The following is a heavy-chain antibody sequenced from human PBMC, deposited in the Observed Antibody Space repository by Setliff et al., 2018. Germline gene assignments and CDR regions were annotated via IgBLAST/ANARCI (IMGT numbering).Heavy chain of an antibody. Sequence: SETLSLTCTVSGGSISSGSYYWSWIRQPAGKGLEWIGRIYTSGSTNYNPSLKSRVTISVATSKNQFSLKLSSVTAADTAVYYGARGGDIVVVPAAPPYYYYGMDVWGQGTTVTVSS. V-gene: IGHV4-61*02. J-gene: IGHJ6*02. CDR2: IYTSGST. CDR1: GGSISSGSYY. D-gene: IGHD2-2*01. CDR3: ARGGDIVVVPAAPPYYYYGMDV.